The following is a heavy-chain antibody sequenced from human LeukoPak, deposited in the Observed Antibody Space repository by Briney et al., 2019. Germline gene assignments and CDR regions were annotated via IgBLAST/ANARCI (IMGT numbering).Heavy chain of an antibody. CDR1: GYTFTNYD. Sequence: ASVKVSCKASGYTFTNYDINWVRQATGQGLEWLGWVSTDSGNSDSAQKFQGRITLTRDTSISTVFLELRNLRSDDTAAYYCARGVSRGVDYWGQGTLVTVSS. D-gene: IGHD3-16*01. CDR3: ARGVSRGVDY. J-gene: IGHJ4*02. CDR2: VSTDSGNS. V-gene: IGHV1-8*02.